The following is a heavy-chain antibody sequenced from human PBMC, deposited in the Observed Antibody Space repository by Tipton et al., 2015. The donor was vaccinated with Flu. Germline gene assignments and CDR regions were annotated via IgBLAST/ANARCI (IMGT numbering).Heavy chain of an antibody. CDR3: ARGSVDSDWGGGFDP. J-gene: IGHJ5*02. D-gene: IGHD7-27*01. CDR1: GFTFSTYW. Sequence: SLRLSCAASGFTFSTYWMNWVRQAPGKGLEWVASIKQDGSEKYYVDSVTGRFTISRDNAKNSLYLQMNSLRTEDTALYFCARGSVDSDWGGGFDPWGQGTQVTVSS. V-gene: IGHV3-7*01. CDR2: IKQDGSEK.